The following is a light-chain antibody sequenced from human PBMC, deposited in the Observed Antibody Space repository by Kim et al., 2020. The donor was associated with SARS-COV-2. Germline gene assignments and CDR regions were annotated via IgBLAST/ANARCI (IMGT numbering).Light chain of an antibody. Sequence: VSPGERATSSCRASQGVHSHLAWYQQKPGQAPRVLIYGASTRATGIPARFRGSGSGTEFTLTISSLESEDFAVYYCKQYSNWPRTFGQGTKVDIK. J-gene: IGKJ1*01. CDR1: QGVHSH. CDR2: GAS. V-gene: IGKV3-15*01. CDR3: KQYSNWPRT.